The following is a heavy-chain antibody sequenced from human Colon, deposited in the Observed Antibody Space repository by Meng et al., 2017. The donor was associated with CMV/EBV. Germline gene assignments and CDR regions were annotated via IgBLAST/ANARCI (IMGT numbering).Heavy chain of an antibody. J-gene: IGHJ4*02. V-gene: IGHV3-21*01. CDR2: ISSSSSYI. D-gene: IGHD2-2*02. Sequence: SLGLSCAASGFTFTSYIMNWVRQAPGKGLEWVSSISSSSSYIYYADSVKGRFTISRDNAKNSLYLQMNSLRAEDTAVYYCASPNTDYWGQGTLVTVSS. CDR3: ASPNTDY. CDR1: GFTFTSYI.